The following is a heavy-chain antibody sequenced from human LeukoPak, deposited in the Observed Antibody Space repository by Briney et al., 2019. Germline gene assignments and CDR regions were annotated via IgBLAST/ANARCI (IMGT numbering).Heavy chain of an antibody. CDR1: GGSISSGSYY. V-gene: IGHV4-61*02. J-gene: IGHJ4*02. Sequence: SQTLSLTCTVSGGSISSGSYYWSWIRQRAGKGLEWIGRIYTSGSTNYNPSLKSRVTISVDTSKNQFSLKLSSVTAADTAVYYCAREWKQLVEGGNYFDYWGQGTLVTVSS. CDR2: IYTSGST. CDR3: AREWKQLVEGGNYFDY. D-gene: IGHD6-6*01.